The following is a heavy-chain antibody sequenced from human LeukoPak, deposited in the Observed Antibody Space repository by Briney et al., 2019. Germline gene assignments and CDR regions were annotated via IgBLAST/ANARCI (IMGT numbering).Heavy chain of an antibody. J-gene: IGHJ6*03. Sequence: ETLSLTCTVYGGSFTDYFWTWVRQVPGRGLEWVSGINWNGRITEYADSVKDRFTISRQNTKNSLYLYMNNLGGEDTALYFCARGSVQLWLRDTYYYMDVWGKGTTVIVSS. V-gene: IGHV3-20*04. CDR1: GGSFTDYF. CDR3: ARGSVQLWLRDTYYYMDV. CDR2: INWNGRIT. D-gene: IGHD5-18*01.